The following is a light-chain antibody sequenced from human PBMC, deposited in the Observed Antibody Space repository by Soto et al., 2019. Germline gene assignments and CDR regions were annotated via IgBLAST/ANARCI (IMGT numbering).Light chain of an antibody. J-gene: IGLJ3*02. CDR2: DNT. CDR3: QFFDSLSGAVV. Sequence: QSVLTQTPSVSGAPGQTVTISCTGTTSNVHWYQQLPGTAPKLLMFDNTNRPSGVPDRFSGSKSDTSASLAITGLQAEDEADYYCQFFDSLSGAVVFGGGTKLTVL. V-gene: IGLV1-40*01. CDR1: TSN.